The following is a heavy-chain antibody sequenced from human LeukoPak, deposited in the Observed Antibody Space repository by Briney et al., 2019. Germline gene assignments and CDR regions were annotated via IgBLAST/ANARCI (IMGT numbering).Heavy chain of an antibody. J-gene: IGHJ4*02. CDR3: ATDVPITMVRGGRYFDY. Sequence: GASVKVSCKVSGYTLTELSMHWVRQAPGKGLEWMGGFDPEDGETIYAQKFQGRVTMTEGTSTDTAYMELSSLRSEDTAVYYCATDVPITMVRGGRYFDYWGQGTLVTVSS. V-gene: IGHV1-24*01. CDR2: FDPEDGET. D-gene: IGHD3-10*01. CDR1: GYTLTELS.